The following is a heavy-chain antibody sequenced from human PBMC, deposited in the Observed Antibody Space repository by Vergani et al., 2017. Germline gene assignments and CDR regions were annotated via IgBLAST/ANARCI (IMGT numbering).Heavy chain of an antibody. V-gene: IGHV3-23*01. CDR2: ISGSGGST. CDR3: AKAKPRNSGYDYLYYYHAMDV. CDR1: GFTFNHYA. Sequence: EVQLLESGGDLVQPVGSLRLSCAASGFTFNHYAMNWVRQAPGKGLEWVSGISGSGGSTYYAGSVKGRFTISMDSSKNTLYLQMNSLSAGDTAVYYCAKAKPRNSGYDYLYYYHAMDVWGQGTTVTVS. D-gene: IGHD5-12*01. J-gene: IGHJ6*02.